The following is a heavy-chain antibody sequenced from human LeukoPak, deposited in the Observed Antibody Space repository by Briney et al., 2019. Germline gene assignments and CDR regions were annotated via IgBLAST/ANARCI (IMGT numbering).Heavy chain of an antibody. CDR2: ISTLSGTI. V-gene: IGHV3-48*01. D-gene: IGHD2-15*01. CDR1: GFTVSSYS. CDR3: ARGGRYCSGGSCYLS. J-gene: IGHJ4*02. Sequence: GGSLRLSCAASGFTVSSYSMHWVRQGPAKGLEWVAYISTLSGTIFYADSVKGRFTISRDNSKNTLYLQMNSLRAEDTAVYYCARGGRYCSGGSCYLSWGQGTLVTVSS.